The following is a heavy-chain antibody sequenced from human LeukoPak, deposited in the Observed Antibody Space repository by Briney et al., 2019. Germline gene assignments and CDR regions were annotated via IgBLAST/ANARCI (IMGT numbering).Heavy chain of an antibody. J-gene: IGHJ6*02. CDR3: ARGNSGSHYVEYYYGMDV. Sequence: RPGRSLRLSCAASGFTFSSYGMHWVRQAPGKGLEWVSSISSSSSYIYYADSVKGRFTISRDNAKNSLYLQMNSLRAEDTAVYYCARGNSGSHYVEYYYGMDVWGQGTTVTVSS. CDR1: GFTFSSYG. V-gene: IGHV3-21*01. D-gene: IGHD1-26*01. CDR2: ISSSSSYI.